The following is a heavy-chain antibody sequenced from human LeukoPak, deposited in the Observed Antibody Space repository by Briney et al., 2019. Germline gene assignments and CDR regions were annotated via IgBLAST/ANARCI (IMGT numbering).Heavy chain of an antibody. D-gene: IGHD3-3*01. CDR2: INPNSGGT. J-gene: IGHJ4*02. Sequence: ASVKVSCKASGYTFTGYYMHWVRQAPGQGLEGMGWINPNSGGTNYAQKFQGRVTITRDTSISTAYMELSRLRSDDTAVYYCARGEEASLEEITIFGVVIPYDYWGQGTLVTVS. CDR3: ARGEEASLEEITIFGVVIPYDY. V-gene: IGHV1-2*02. CDR1: GYTFTGYY.